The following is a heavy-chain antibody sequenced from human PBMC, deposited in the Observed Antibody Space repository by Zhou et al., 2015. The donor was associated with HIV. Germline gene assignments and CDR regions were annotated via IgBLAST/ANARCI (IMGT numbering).Heavy chain of an antibody. V-gene: IGHV1-18*01. J-gene: IGHJ4*02. CDR1: GYGFSDYL. Sequence: QPQLVQSGAEVKRPGSSVRVSCRASGYGFSDYLITWVRQVPGRGLEWVGNSNPYFGDTDFAETFQGRVTLTTDTSTSTANMELRTLKGDDTAVYYCARATRDIRIGYRLDLWGQGSLVTVSS. CDR2: SNPYFGDT. D-gene: IGHD3-3*02. CDR3: ARATRDIRIGYRLDL.